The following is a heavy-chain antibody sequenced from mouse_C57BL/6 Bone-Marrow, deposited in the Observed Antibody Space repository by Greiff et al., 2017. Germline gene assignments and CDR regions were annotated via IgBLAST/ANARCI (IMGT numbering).Heavy chain of an antibody. D-gene: IGHD1-1*01. V-gene: IGHV1-58*01. CDR2: IYLGNGYT. Sequence: VQLKESGAELVRPGSSVKMSCKTSGYTFTSYGINWVKQRPGQGLEWIGYIYLGNGYTEYNEKFKGKATLTSDTSSSTAYRQLSSLTSEDSAIYFCAKLLPPYYAMDYGGQGTSVTVSS. J-gene: IGHJ4*01. CDR3: AKLLPPYYAMDY. CDR1: GYTFTSYG.